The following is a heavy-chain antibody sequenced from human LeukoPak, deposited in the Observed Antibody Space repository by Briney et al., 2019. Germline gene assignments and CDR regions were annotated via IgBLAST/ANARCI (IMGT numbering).Heavy chain of an antibody. J-gene: IGHJ4*02. CDR3: AKALKFDWLPTDY. V-gene: IGHV3-23*01. Sequence: PGGSLRLSCAASGFTFSSYAMTWVRQAPGKGLEWVSGISGRGASTYYADSVKGRFTISRDNSKNTLYLQMNSLRAEDTAVHYCAKALKFDWLPTDYWGQGTLVTVSS. D-gene: IGHD3-9*01. CDR1: GFTFSSYA. CDR2: ISGRGAST.